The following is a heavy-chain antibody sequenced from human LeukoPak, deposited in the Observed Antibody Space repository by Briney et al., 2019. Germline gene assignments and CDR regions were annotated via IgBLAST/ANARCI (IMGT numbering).Heavy chain of an antibody. D-gene: IGHD2-8*01. V-gene: IGHV1-2*02. CDR1: EYTFTGYY. CDR3: ARWGGHCTSGLCYYFDW. Sequence: GASVKVSCKASEYTFTGYYLHWVRQAPGQGLEWMGWINPHSGDTDYAQKFQGRVTMTRDTSISTAYMELSRLRSDDTAVYYCARWGGHCTSGLCYYFDWGGQGTLVTVSS. J-gene: IGHJ4*02. CDR2: INPHSGDT.